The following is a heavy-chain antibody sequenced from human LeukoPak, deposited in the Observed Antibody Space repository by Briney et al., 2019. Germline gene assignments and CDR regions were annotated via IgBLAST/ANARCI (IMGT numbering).Heavy chain of an antibody. V-gene: IGHV4-59*01. CDR3: ARGGTTVTPGLLGFEP. D-gene: IGHD4-17*01. J-gene: IGHJ5*02. CDR2: IYYSGST. CDR1: GGSISSYD. Sequence: PSETLCLTCSVSGGSISSYDWSWIRQPPGKGLEWIGYIYYSGSTKYNPSLKSRVTISVDTSKNQFSLKLSSVTAADTAVYYCARGGTTVTPGLLGFEPWGQGTLVTVSS.